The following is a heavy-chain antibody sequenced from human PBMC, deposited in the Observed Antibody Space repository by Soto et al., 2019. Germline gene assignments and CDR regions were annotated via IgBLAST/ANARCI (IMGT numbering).Heavy chain of an antibody. Sequence: QVQLVQSGAEVKKPGASVKVSCKASGYTFSSYGISWVRQAPGQGLEWMGWITAYNGNTNNAQNFQGRVTMSIDISTSTAYMELRSLRSDDTAVYYCARRAYGVYWGQGTLVTVSS. CDR3: ARRAYGVY. CDR1: GYTFSSYG. V-gene: IGHV1-18*01. J-gene: IGHJ4*02. CDR2: ITAYNGNT. D-gene: IGHD4-17*01.